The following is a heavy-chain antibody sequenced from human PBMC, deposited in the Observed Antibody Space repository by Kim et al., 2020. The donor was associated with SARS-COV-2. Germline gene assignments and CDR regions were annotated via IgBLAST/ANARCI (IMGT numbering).Heavy chain of an antibody. CDR3: AKFDYGGNPSYWYFDL. CDR2: ISDTGGST. CDR1: GFTFSNYA. D-gene: IGHD4-17*01. Sequence: GGSLRLSCAASGFTFSNYAMSWVRQAPGKGLEWVSAISDTGGSTYYADSVKGRFPISRDNSKNTLYLQMNSLRAEDTAVYYCAKFDYGGNPSYWYFDLWGRGTLVTVSS. J-gene: IGHJ2*01. V-gene: IGHV3-23*01.